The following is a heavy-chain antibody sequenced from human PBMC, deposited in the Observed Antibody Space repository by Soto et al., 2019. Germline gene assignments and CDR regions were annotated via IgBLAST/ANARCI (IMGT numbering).Heavy chain of an antibody. V-gene: IGHV3-53*01. CDR2: IYSGDTT. Sequence: EVQLVXSGGXXIXPXGSLXLSCAXSGFTVSSXYMSWVRQAPGKGLEWVSVIYSGDTTYYADSVKGRFTISRDHSKNTLYLQMNSLRAEDTAVYYCARDLRTLYGMDVWGQGTTVTVSS. CDR1: GFTVSSXY. CDR3: ARDLRTLYGMDV. J-gene: IGHJ6*02.